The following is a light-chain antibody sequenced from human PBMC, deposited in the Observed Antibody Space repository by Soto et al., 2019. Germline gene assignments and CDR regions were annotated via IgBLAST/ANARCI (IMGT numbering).Light chain of an antibody. V-gene: IGKV4-1*01. J-gene: IGKJ4*01. CDR3: QQYLSAPLT. CDR2: GAS. Sequence: DIVLTQSPDSLAVSLGERATISCKSSQSVLSTSSNRHYLVWYQLKPGQPPKVLIYGASIRESGVPDRFGGSGSGTDFTLTISSLQTEDVAVYYCQQYLSAPLTFGGGTKVEIK. CDR1: QSVLSTSSNRHY.